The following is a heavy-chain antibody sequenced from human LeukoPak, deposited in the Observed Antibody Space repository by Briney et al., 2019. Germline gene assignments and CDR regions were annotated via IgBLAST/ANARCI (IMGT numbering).Heavy chain of an antibody. V-gene: IGHV4-30-4*01. CDR2: IYYSGST. CDR3: ARRGYYYDSSGYYYWYFDL. J-gene: IGHJ2*01. Sequence: SETLSLTCTISGGSISSGDYYWAWIRQPPGKGLEWIGYIYYSGSTYYNPSLKSRVTISVDTSKNQFSLKLSSVTAADTAVYYCARRGYYYDSSGYYYWYFDLWGRGTLVTVSS. CDR1: GGSISSGDYY. D-gene: IGHD3-22*01.